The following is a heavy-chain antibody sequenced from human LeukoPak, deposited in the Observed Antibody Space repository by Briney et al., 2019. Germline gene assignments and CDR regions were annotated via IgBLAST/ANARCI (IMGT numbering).Heavy chain of an antibody. V-gene: IGHV4-59*11. J-gene: IGHJ5*02. CDR2: IFYSGSA. CDR1: GGSISGHY. D-gene: IGHD4-17*01. CDR3: ARDLGEYDYGDYGWFDP. Sequence: SETLSLTCTVSGGSISGHYWSWIRQSPGKGLEWIGYIFYSGSANYNPSLKSRMTISVDTSKDQFSLTLRSVTPADTAVYYCARDLGEYDYGDYGWFDPWGQGIRVTVSS.